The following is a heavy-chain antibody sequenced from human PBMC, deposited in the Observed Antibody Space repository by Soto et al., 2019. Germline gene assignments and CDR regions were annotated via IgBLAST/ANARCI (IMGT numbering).Heavy chain of an antibody. CDR3: VCGGNYFVY. CDR1: GFTFSTYW. Sequence: EVQLVDSGGGLVQPGGSLRLSCAASGFTFSTYWMTWVRQPPGKGLEWVANIDQDGSERYYVDSVRGRFTISRDNAKNSLYLKMNSLRAEDTSVYYCVCGGNYFVYWGQGTLVTVSP. D-gene: IGHD3-16*01. CDR2: IDQDGSER. V-gene: IGHV3-7*01. J-gene: IGHJ4*02.